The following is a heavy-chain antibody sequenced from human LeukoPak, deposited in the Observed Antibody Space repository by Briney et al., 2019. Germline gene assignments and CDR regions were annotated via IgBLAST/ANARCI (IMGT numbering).Heavy chain of an antibody. V-gene: IGHV3-7*02. CDR2: IKQDGSEK. D-gene: IGHD2-15*01. CDR3: ARVGRDSQHLDY. Sequence: GGSLRLSCAASGFTFSGYWMSWVRQASGKGLEWVANIKQDGSEKYYADSVKGRLTFSRDNAKNSLYLQMNSLRAEDTAIYYCARVGRDSQHLDYWGPGTLVTVST. CDR1: GFTFSGYW. J-gene: IGHJ4*02.